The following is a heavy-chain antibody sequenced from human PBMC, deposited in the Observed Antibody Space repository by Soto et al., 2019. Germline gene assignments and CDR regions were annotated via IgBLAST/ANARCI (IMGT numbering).Heavy chain of an antibody. CDR3: ARTLIAGQNDY. Sequence: EVQLVQSGGGLVQPGGSLRLSCVVSGFDFRTYEMNWVRQAPGKGLEWVSYISTSGVVYYADSVRGRFTISRDNPKNSLYLQMNGLGADDTAVYYCARTLIAGQNDYRGQGTLVTVSS. D-gene: IGHD3-22*01. CDR2: ISTSGVV. V-gene: IGHV3-48*03. CDR1: GFDFRTYE. J-gene: IGHJ4*02.